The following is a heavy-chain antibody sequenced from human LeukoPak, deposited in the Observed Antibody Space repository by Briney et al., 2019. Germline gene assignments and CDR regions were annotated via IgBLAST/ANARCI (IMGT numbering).Heavy chain of an antibody. CDR1: GFTVSSNY. Sequence: GGSLRLSCAASGFTVSSNYMSWVRQAPGKGLEWVSVIYSGGSTYYADSVKGRFTISRDNSKNTLYLQMNSLRAEDTAVYYCAKSPRANDAFDIWGQGTMVTVSS. V-gene: IGHV3-66*01. CDR3: AKSPRANDAFDI. J-gene: IGHJ3*02. CDR2: IYSGGST.